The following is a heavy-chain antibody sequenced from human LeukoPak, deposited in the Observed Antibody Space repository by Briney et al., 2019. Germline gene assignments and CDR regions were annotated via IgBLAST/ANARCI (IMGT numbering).Heavy chain of an antibody. CDR3: ANVRPLNDY. J-gene: IGHJ4*02. CDR2: ISGSGGST. V-gene: IGHV3-23*01. CDR1: GFAFSSYA. D-gene: IGHD2-8*01. Sequence: PGGSLRLSCVASGFAFSSYAMNWVRQAPGKGLEWVSAISGSGGSTYYADSVKGRFTISRDNSKNTLYLQMNSLRAEDTAVYYCANVRPLNDYWGQATLVTVSS.